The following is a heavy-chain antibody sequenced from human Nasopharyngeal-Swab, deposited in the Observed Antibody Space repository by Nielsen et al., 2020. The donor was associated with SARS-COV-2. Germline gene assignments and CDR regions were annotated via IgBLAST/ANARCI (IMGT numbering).Heavy chain of an antibody. V-gene: IGHV3-21*01. CDR3: ARDRQPDYGDYAYYDAFDI. D-gene: IGHD4-17*01. J-gene: IGHJ3*02. Sequence: GESLKISCAASGFTFSSYSMNWVRQAQGKGLEWVSSISSSSSYIYYADSVKGRFTISRDDAKNSLYLQMNSLRAEDTAVYYCARDRQPDYGDYAYYDAFDIWGQGTMVTVSS. CDR2: ISSSSSYI. CDR1: GFTFSSYS.